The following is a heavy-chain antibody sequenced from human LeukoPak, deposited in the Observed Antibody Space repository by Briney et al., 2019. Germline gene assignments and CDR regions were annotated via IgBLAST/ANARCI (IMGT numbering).Heavy chain of an antibody. CDR2: INPTGGST. V-gene: IGHV1-46*01. Sequence: ASVKVSSKASGYTFTSYYMHWVRQAPGQGLEWMGIINPTGGSTTYAQKFQGRVTMTRDTSTSTVYMELSSLRSEDTAVYYCARRPAAGSSLYYGMDVWGQGTTVTVSS. J-gene: IGHJ6*02. CDR3: ARRPAAGSSLYYGMDV. D-gene: IGHD6-13*01. CDR1: GYTFTSYY.